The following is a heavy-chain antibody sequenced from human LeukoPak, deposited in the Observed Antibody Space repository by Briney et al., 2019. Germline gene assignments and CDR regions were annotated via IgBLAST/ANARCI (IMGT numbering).Heavy chain of an antibody. J-gene: IGHJ4*02. D-gene: IGHD3-22*01. CDR1: GYTFTSYD. CDR3: ARGLDYDSSGYYFRY. CDR2: MNPNSGNT. V-gene: IGHV1-8*01. Sequence: ASVKVSCKASGYTFTSYDINWVRQATGQGLEWMGWMNPNSGNTGYAQKFLGRVTMTRNTSISTAYMELSSLRSEDTAVYYCARGLDYDSSGYYFRYWGQGTLVTVSS.